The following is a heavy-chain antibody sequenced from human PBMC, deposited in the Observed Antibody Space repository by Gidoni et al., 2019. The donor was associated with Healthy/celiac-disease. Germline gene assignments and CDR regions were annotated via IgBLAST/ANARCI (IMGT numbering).Heavy chain of an antibody. V-gene: IGHV3-33*01. CDR2: IWYDGSNK. CDR3: AREGPDIVVVPAAMPHYYYYMDV. J-gene: IGHJ6*03. Sequence: QVQLVESGGGVVQPGRSLRLSCAASGFTLRSHGMHLGRQAPGKGLEWVAVIWYDGSNKYYADSVKGRFTISRDNSKNTLYLQMNSLRAEDTAVYYCAREGPDIVVVPAAMPHYYYYMDVWGKGTTVTVSS. CDR1: GFTLRSHG. D-gene: IGHD2-2*01.